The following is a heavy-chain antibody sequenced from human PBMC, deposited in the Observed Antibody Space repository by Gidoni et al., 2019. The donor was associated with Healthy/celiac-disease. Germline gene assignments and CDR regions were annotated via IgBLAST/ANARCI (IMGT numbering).Heavy chain of an antibody. D-gene: IGHD3-22*01. Sequence: EVQLVESGGGLVKPGGSLRLSCAASGFPFSNALMSWVRQAPGKGLEGVGRIKSKTDGGTTDYAAPVKGRFTISRDDSKNTLYLQMNSLKTEDTAVYYCTTKEIVVAYGGLYYYYGMDVWGQGTTVTVSS. CDR2: IKSKTDGGTT. CDR1: GFPFSNAL. J-gene: IGHJ6*02. V-gene: IGHV3-15*01. CDR3: TTKEIVVAYGGLYYYYGMDV.